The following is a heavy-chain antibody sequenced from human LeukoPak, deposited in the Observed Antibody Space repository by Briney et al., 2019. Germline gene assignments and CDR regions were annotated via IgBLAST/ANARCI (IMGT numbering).Heavy chain of an antibody. CDR3: ATEAPRSYYFDY. CDR2: VYATGGVA. Sequence: ASVKVSCKASGHTFTNYHIHWVRQAPGQGVEWMGAVYATGGVAINTQTFPVRVTMTRDTSTGTVYTELSSLRFEDTAIYYCATEAPRSYYFDYWGQGIQVTDSS. V-gene: IGHV1-46*01. CDR1: GHTFTNYH. J-gene: IGHJ4*02.